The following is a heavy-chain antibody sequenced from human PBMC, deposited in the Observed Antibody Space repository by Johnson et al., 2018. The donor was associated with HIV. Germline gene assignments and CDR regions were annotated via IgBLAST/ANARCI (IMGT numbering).Heavy chain of an antibody. V-gene: IGHV3-30*04. J-gene: IGHJ3*02. CDR2: ISYDGSNK. CDR1: GFTFSSYA. CDR3: TTALTGDAFNI. D-gene: IGHD7-27*01. Sequence: QVQLVESGGGVVQPGRSLRLSCAASGFTFSSYAMHWVRQAPGKGLEWEAVISYDGSNKYYADSVKGRFTISRDNSKNTLYLQLNSLKTEDTAVYYCTTALTGDAFNIWGQGTLVTVSS.